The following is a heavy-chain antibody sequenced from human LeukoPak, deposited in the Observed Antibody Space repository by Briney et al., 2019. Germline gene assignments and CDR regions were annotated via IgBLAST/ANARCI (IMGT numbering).Heavy chain of an antibody. J-gene: IGHJ4*02. CDR1: GGSISSGGYY. D-gene: IGHD6-19*01. CDR2: IYYSGST. Sequence: SQTLSLTCTVSGGSISSGGYYWSWIRQHPGKGLEWIGYIYYSGSTYYNPSLKSRVTISVDTSKNQFSLKLSSMTAADTAVYYCVRHRQWLLFPDYWGQGTLVTVSS. V-gene: IGHV4-31*03. CDR3: VRHRQWLLFPDY.